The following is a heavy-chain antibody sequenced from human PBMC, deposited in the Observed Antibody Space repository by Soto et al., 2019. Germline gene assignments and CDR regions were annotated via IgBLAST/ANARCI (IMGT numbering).Heavy chain of an antibody. J-gene: IGHJ5*02. D-gene: IGHD6-19*01. CDR2: IIPIFGTA. Sequence: QVQLVQSGAEVKKPGSSVKVSCKASGGTFSSYAISWVRQAPGQGLEWMGGIIPIFGTANYAQKFQGRVTITADESSSTAYMELSSLRSEDTAVYYCAWLVRHRRDNNWFDPWGQGTLVTVSS. CDR3: AWLVRHRRDNNWFDP. CDR1: GGTFSSYA. V-gene: IGHV1-69*01.